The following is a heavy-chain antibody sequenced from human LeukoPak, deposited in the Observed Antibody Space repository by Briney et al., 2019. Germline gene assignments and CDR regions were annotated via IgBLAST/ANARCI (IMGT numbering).Heavy chain of an antibody. D-gene: IGHD5-18*01. CDR1: GGSFSSDY. Sequence: PSETLSLTCTVSGGSFSSDYWSWIRQPAGKGVEWIGRIYTSGSTNYNPSLKSRVTMSVDTSKNQFSLKLSSVTAADTAVYYCASSDTAMAPFDYWGQGTLVTVSS. CDR2: IYTSGST. CDR3: ASSDTAMAPFDY. V-gene: IGHV4-4*07. J-gene: IGHJ4*02.